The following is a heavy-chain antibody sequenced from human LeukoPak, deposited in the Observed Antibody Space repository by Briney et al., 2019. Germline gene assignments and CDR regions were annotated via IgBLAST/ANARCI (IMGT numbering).Heavy chain of an antibody. D-gene: IGHD4-17*01. J-gene: IGHJ4*02. V-gene: IGHV3-23*01. CDR3: ANNYYGDYRIDY. CDR1: GFTFSSYA. Sequence: PGVSLRLSCAASGFTFSSYAMSWVRHAPGKGLEWVSAISGSGGSTYYADSVKGRFTISRDNSENTLYLQMNSLGAEDPAVYYCANNYYGDYRIDYWGQGTLVTVSS. CDR2: ISGSGGST.